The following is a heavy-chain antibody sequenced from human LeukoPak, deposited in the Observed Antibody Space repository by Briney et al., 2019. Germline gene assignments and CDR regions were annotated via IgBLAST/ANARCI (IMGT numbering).Heavy chain of an antibody. CDR2: INHSGST. D-gene: IGHD6-6*01. CDR3: ARASAYSSSSGVNY. Sequence: PSETLSLTCAVYGGSFGGYYWTWIRQPPGKGLEWIGEINHSGSTNYNPSLKSRVTISVDTSKNQFSLRLSSVTAADTAVYYCARASAYSSSSGVNYWGQGTLVTVSS. CDR1: GGSFGGYY. J-gene: IGHJ4*02. V-gene: IGHV4-34*01.